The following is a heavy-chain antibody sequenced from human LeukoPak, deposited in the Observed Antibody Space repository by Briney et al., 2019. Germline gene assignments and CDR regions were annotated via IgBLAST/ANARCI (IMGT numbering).Heavy chain of an antibody. CDR2: INPNSGGT. D-gene: IGHD2-15*01. Sequence: ASVKVSCKASGYTFTGYYMHWVRQAPGQGLEWMGWINPNSGGTNYAQKFQGRVTMTRNTSISTAYMELRSLRSDDTAVYYCARVTLSEIVVFDIWGQGTMVTVSS. CDR1: GYTFTGYY. V-gene: IGHV1-2*02. CDR3: ARVTLSEIVVFDI. J-gene: IGHJ3*02.